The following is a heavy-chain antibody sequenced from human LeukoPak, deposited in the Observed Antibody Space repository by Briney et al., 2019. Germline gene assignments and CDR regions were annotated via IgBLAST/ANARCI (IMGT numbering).Heavy chain of an antibody. Sequence: GGSLSLSCAASGFTFSSYWMHWVRHAPGKGLVWVSRINSDGSSTSYADSVKGRFTISRDNAKNTLYLQMNSLRAEDTAVYYCARDPSVKGWFDPWGQGTLVTVSS. CDR2: INSDGSST. CDR3: ARDPSVKGWFDP. V-gene: IGHV3-74*01. D-gene: IGHD3-16*02. CDR1: GFTFSSYW. J-gene: IGHJ5*02.